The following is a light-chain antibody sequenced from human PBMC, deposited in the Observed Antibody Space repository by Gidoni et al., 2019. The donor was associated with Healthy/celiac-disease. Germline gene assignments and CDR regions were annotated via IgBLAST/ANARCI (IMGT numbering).Light chain of an antibody. CDR3: QQRSNWPPELX. CDR2: DAS. Sequence: EIVLTQSPATLSLSPGERATLSCRASQSVSSYLAWYQQKPGQAPRLLIYDASNRATGIPARFSGSGSGTDFTLTISSLEPEDFAVYYCQQRSNWPPELXFXGGTKVEIK. J-gene: IGKJ4*01. CDR1: QSVSSY. V-gene: IGKV3-11*01.